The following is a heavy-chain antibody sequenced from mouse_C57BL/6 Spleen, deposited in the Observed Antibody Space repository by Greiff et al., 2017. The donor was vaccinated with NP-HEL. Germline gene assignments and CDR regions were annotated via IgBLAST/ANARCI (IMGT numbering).Heavy chain of an antibody. D-gene: IGHD1-1*01. CDR2: IRSKSNNYAT. V-gene: IGHV10-1*01. J-gene: IGHJ2*01. CDR1: GFSFNTYA. CDR3: VRDTTVVPLDY. Sequence: EVKVVESGGGLVQPKGSLKLSCAASGFSFNTYAMNWVRQAPGKGLEWVARIRSKSNNYATYYADSVKDRFTISRDDSESMLYLQMNNLKTEDTAMYYCVRDTTVVPLDYWGQGTTLTVSS.